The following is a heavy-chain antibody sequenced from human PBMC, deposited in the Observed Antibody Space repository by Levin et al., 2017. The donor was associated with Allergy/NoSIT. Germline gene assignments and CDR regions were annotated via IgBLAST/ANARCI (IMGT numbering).Heavy chain of an antibody. V-gene: IGHV3-9*01. CDR3: AKDGDGYSYPRS. J-gene: IGHJ4*02. CDR1: GFTFDDYA. D-gene: IGHD5-18*01. CDR2: ISWNSGSI. Sequence: GGSLRLSCAASGFTFDDYAMHWVRQAPGKGLEWVSGISWNSGSIGYADSVKGRFTISRDNAKNSLYLQMNSLRAEDTALYYCAKDGDGYSYPRSWGQGTLVTVSS.